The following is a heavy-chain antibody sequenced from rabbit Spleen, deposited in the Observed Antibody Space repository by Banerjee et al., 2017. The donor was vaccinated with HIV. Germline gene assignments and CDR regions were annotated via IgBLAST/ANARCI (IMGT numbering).Heavy chain of an antibody. V-gene: IGHV1S40*01. Sequence: QSLEESGGGLVQPEGSLTLTCTASGFSFSSSYYMCWVRQAPGKRPEWIACIYGGSSDYTYYASWAKGRFTVSKASSTTVTLQLTSLTAADTATYFCARGYDVYGAANLWGPGTLVTVS. D-gene: IGHD2-1*01. CDR1: GFSFSSSYY. J-gene: IGHJ4*01. CDR2: IYGGSSDYT. CDR3: ARGYDVYGAANL.